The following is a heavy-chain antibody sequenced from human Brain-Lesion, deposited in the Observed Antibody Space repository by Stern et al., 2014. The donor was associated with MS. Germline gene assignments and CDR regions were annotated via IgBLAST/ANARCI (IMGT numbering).Heavy chain of an antibody. J-gene: IGHJ5*02. CDR2: IIPIFGSP. Sequence: LQLVEPGPAVKKPGSSAQVSCKASGGTFGTYPITWLRQSPGQGLEWMGRIIPIFGSPNYAQKFQGRVTITADRSTTTVYMKLSSLKSDDAAVYYCAKDGPALVTNWFDPWGRGTLVTVSS. V-gene: IGHV1-69*06. D-gene: IGHD5-18*01. CDR1: GGTFGTYP. CDR3: AKDGPALVTNWFDP.